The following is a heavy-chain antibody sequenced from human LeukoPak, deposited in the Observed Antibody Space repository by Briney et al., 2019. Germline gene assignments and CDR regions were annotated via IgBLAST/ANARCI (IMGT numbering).Heavy chain of an antibody. V-gene: IGHV4-59*01. J-gene: IGHJ4*02. D-gene: IGHD3-9*01. CDR3: ARSSGYYSYYFDY. CDR2: IYYSGST. CDR1: GGSISSYY. Sequence: PSETLSLTCTVSGGSISSYYWSWIRQPPGKGLEWIGYIYYSGSTNYNPSLKSRVTISVDTSKNQFSLKLSSVTAADTAVYYCARSSGYYSYYFDYWGQGDLVTASS.